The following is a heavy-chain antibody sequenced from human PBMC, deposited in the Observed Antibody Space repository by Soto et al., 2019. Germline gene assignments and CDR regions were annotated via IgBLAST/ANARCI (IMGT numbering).Heavy chain of an antibody. CDR3: VRDHDFAFDT. CDR2: IGSKANNYAT. Sequence: HPGGSLRLSCAASGFTFSGSAMHWVRQASGKGLEWVGRIGSKANNYATAYAASVKGRFTISRDNAKNSLYLHMNSLRDEDTAIYYCVRDHDFAFDTWGQGTLVTVSS. J-gene: IGHJ4*02. CDR1: GFTFSGSA. D-gene: IGHD2-21*02. V-gene: IGHV3-73*01.